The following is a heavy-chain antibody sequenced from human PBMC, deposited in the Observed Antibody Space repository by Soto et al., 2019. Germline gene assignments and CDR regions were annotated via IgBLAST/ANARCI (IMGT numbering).Heavy chain of an antibody. CDR3: ARGRASGSYYLLDY. D-gene: IGHD3-10*01. Sequence: QVQLVQSGAEVKKSGASVKVSCKASGNTFTSYDINWVRQATGHGLEWMGWINPNSGNIGYAQKFQGRVTMTRDTAIRTAYMEVSRLRSDGTAVYYCARGRASGSYYLLDYWGQGTLVTVSS. J-gene: IGHJ4*02. CDR2: INPNSGNI. CDR1: GNTFTSYD. V-gene: IGHV1-8*01.